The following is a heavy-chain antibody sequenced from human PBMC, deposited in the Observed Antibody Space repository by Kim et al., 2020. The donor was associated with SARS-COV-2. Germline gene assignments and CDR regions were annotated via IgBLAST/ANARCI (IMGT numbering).Heavy chain of an antibody. CDR1: GFTFSSYS. J-gene: IGHJ6*02. Sequence: GSLRLSCAASGFTFSSYSMNWVRQAPGKGLEWVSYISSSISTIYYADSVKGRFTISRDNAKNSLYLQMNSLRAEDTAVYYCARVLGAYYDILTGYSALGYYGMDVWGQGTTVTVSS. CDR2: ISSSISTI. CDR3: ARVLGAYYDILTGYSALGYYGMDV. D-gene: IGHD3-9*01. V-gene: IGHV3-48*01.